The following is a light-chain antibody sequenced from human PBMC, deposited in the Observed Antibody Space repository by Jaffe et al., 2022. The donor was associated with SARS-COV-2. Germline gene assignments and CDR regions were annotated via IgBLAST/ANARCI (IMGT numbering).Light chain of an antibody. Sequence: QSVLTQPPSVSAAPGQTVTISCSGSSSNIGNNYVSWYRQLPGTAPKLLIFDNNERPSGIPARFSASKSGTSATLGITGLQTGDEADYYCGTSDSSLSAGHWVFGGGTKVTVL. CDR1: SSNIGNNY. J-gene: IGLJ3*02. CDR3: GTSDSSLSAGHWV. V-gene: IGLV1-51*01. CDR2: DNN.